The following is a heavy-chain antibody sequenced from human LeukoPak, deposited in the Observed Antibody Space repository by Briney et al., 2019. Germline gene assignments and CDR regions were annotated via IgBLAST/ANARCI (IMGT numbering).Heavy chain of an antibody. CDR3: ARGLVFDP. CDR1: GGSISSSSYY. Sequence: SETLSLTCTVSGGSISSSSYYWGWIRQPPGKGLEWIGSIYYSGSTYYNPSLKSRVTISVDTSKNQFSLKLSPVTAADAAVYYCARGLVFDPWGQGTLVTVSS. CDR2: IYYSGST. D-gene: IGHD6-6*01. V-gene: IGHV4-39*07. J-gene: IGHJ5*02.